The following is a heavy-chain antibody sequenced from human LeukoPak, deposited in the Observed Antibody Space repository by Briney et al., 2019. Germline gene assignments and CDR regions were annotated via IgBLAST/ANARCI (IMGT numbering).Heavy chain of an antibody. CDR1: GYTFTSYA. Sequence: ASVKVSCKASGYTFTSYALHWVRQAPGQRLEWMGWINVGNGYSEFSQNFQGRVTITRNTSASTAYMELSSLRSEDTAVYYCARALMYYYESSGYPFDYWGQGTLVTVSS. J-gene: IGHJ4*02. D-gene: IGHD3-22*01. V-gene: IGHV1-3*01. CDR3: ARALMYYYESSGYPFDY. CDR2: INVGNGYS.